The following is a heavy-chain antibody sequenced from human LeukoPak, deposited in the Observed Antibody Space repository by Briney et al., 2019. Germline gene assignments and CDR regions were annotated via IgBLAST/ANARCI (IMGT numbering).Heavy chain of an antibody. V-gene: IGHV3-66*01. J-gene: IGHJ1*01. Sequence: GGSLRLSCAASGFTVSSNYMSWVRQAPGKGLEWVSVIYSGGSTYYADSMKGRFTISRDNSKNTLYLQMNSLRAEDTAVYYCATKGPYYYGTGLNFQHWGQGTLVTVSS. CDR1: GFTVSSNY. CDR2: IYSGGST. CDR3: ATKGPYYYGTGLNFQH. D-gene: IGHD3-10*01.